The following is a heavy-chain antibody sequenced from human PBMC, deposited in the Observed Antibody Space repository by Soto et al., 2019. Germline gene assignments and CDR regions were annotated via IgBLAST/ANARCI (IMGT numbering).Heavy chain of an antibody. V-gene: IGHV3-48*01. J-gene: IGHJ4*02. CDR1: GFSFSSYT. D-gene: IGHD3-9*01. CDR2: ISSGSTTI. CDR3: AKDKLRYFDWSPFDY. Sequence: PGGSLRLSCVTSGFSFSSYTMHWIRQAPGRGLEWVSDISSGSTTISYTDSVKGRFSVSRDNAKNSLYLQMNSLRAEDTAVYYCAKDKLRYFDWSPFDYWGQGTLVTVSP.